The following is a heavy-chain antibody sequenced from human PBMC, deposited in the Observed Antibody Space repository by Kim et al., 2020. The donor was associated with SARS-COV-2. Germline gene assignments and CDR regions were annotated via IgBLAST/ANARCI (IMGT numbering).Heavy chain of an antibody. CDR2: IYHSGST. D-gene: IGHD6-19*01. CDR3: ARYSSGWGESFDY. Sequence: SETLSLTCAVSGGSISSSNWWSWVRQPPGKGLEWIGKIYHSGSTNYNPSLKSRVTISVDKSKNQFSLKLSSVTAADTAVYYCARYSSGWGESFDYWGQGTLVTVSS. J-gene: IGHJ4*02. V-gene: IGHV4-4*02. CDR1: GGSISSSNW.